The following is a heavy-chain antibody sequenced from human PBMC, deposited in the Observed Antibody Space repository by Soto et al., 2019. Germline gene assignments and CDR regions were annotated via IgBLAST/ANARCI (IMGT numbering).Heavy chain of an antibody. D-gene: IGHD3-22*01. V-gene: IGHV1-18*04. CDR3: ATEPIYYQDVSGYYPLGH. Sequence: QVQLVQSGAEVKKPGASVKVSCKASGYSFATYGFSWVRQAPGQGLECVGWISAHNGDTHYSQKFQGRVTLTTDTSPNTGYMELRSLTSDDTAVYFCATEPIYYQDVSGYYPLGHWGQGTLVTVSS. CDR1: GYSFATYG. J-gene: IGHJ4*02. CDR2: ISAHNGDT.